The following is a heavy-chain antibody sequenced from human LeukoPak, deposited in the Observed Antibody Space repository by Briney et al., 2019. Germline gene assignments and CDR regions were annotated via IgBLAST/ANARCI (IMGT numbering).Heavy chain of an antibody. D-gene: IGHD2-2*02. J-gene: IGHJ5*02. CDR2: IIPIFGTA. Sequence: ASVKVSCKASGYTFTSYGISWVRQAPGQGLEWMGGIIPIFGTANYAQKFQGRVTITTDESTSTAYMELSSLRSEDTAVYYCARHGGVPAAIEGANWFDPWGQGTLVTVSS. CDR3: ARHGGVPAAIEGANWFDP. V-gene: IGHV1-69*05. CDR1: GYTFTSYG.